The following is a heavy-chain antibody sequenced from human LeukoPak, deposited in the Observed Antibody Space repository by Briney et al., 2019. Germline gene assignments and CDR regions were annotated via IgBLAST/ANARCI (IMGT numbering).Heavy chain of an antibody. V-gene: IGHV3-30*03. CDR1: GFTFSSYG. J-gene: IGHJ4*02. D-gene: IGHD3-10*01. Sequence: GGSLRLSCAASGFTFSSYGMHWVRQAPGKGLEWVAVISYDGNNKYYADSVKGRFTISRDNSKNTPYLQMNSLRAEDTAVYYCATHSTITMVRGARDYWGQGTLVTVSS. CDR3: ATHSTITMVRGARDY. CDR2: ISYDGNNK.